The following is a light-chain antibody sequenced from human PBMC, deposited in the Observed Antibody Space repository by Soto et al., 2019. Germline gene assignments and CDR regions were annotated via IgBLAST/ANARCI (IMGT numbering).Light chain of an antibody. V-gene: IGLV2-23*03. Sequence: QAVVTQPASVSGSPGQSITISCTGTSSDVGSYNLVSWYQQNPGKAPKLMIYEGTKRPSGVSNRFSGSKSGNTASLTISGRQAEDEADYYCCSYAGYSTFVIFGGGTKVTVL. CDR1: SSDVGSYNL. CDR2: EGT. J-gene: IGLJ2*01. CDR3: CSYAGYSTFVI.